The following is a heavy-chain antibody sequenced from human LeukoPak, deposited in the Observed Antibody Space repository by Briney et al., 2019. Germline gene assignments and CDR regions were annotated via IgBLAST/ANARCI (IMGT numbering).Heavy chain of an antibody. J-gene: IGHJ3*02. V-gene: IGHV1-18*04. Sequence: ASVKVSCKASGYTFTGYYMHWVRQAPGQGLEWMGWISAYNGNTNYAQKLQGRVTMTTDTSTSTAYMELRSLRSDDTAVYYCARDSSSSFGDAFDIWGQGTMVTVSS. CDR1: GYTFTGYY. CDR3: ARDSSSSFGDAFDI. CDR2: ISAYNGNT. D-gene: IGHD6-6*01.